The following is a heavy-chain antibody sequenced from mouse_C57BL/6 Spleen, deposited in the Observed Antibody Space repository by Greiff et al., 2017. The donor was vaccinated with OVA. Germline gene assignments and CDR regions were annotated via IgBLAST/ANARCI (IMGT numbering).Heavy chain of an antibody. CDR1: GYTFTSYW. D-gene: IGHD1-1*01. J-gene: IGHJ3*01. CDR3: ARGRSDGRSYGFAY. Sequence: QVQLQQPGAELVRPGSSVKLSCKASGYTFTSYWMPWVKQRPIQGLEWIGNIDPSDSETHYNQKFKDKATLTVDKSSSTAYMQLSSLTSEDSAVYYCARGRSDGRSYGFAYWGQGTLVTVSA. CDR2: IDPSDSET. V-gene: IGHV1-52*01.